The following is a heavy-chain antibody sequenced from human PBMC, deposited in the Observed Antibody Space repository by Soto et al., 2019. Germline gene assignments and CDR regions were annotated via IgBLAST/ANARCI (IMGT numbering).Heavy chain of an antibody. CDR2: SHYSGST. J-gene: IGHJ1*01. CDR1: GGSISSGSYY. D-gene: IGHD3-22*01. Sequence: QVQRQESGPGLVKPSQTLSLTCTVSGGSISSGSYYWSWIRQHPGKGLEWIGYSHYSGSTYYKPSLKRRVTISVATSKNQFSMNLSSVTAADPAGYYFAIYDISGSRGFKHWGQGALVTVSS. CDR3: AIYDISGSRGFKH. V-gene: IGHV4-31*03.